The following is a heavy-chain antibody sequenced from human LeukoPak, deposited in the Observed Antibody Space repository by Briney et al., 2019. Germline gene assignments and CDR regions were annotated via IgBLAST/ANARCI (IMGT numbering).Heavy chain of an antibody. V-gene: IGHV4-34*01. CDR2: INHSGST. J-gene: IGHJ4*02. CDR1: GGSFSGYY. CDR3: ARGPSSILGATVGIWRPLDY. D-gene: IGHD1-26*01. Sequence: SETLSLTCAVYGGSFSGYYWSWIRQPPGKGLEWIGEINHSGSTNYNPSLKSRVTISVDTSKNQFSLKLSSVTAADTAVYYCARGPSSILGATVGIWRPLDYWGQGTLVTVSS.